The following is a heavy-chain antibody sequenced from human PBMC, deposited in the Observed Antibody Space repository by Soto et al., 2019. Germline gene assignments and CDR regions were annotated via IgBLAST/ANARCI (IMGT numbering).Heavy chain of an antibody. J-gene: IGHJ4*02. CDR2: IWYDGSYK. CDR1: GFTFSSYG. CDR3: ARWTTYYDDSSYYYLDY. D-gene: IGHD3-22*01. V-gene: IGHV3-33*01. Sequence: GGSLRLSCAASGFTFSSYGMHWVRQAPGKGLERVAVIWYDGSYKYYADSVKGRFTISRDNSKNTLYLQMNSLRAEDTAVYYCARWTTYYDDSSYYYLDYWGQGTLVTVSS.